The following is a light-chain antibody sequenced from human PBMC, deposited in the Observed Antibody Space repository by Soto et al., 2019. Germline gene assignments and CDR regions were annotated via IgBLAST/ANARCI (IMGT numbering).Light chain of an antibody. CDR3: AAWDDSLDGHVV. CDR1: NSNIGSNT. V-gene: IGLV1-44*01. CDR2: NNI. J-gene: IGLJ7*01. Sequence: VLTQPPSASGTPGQKVTISCSGSNSNIGSNTVSWFQQLPGRAPKLLLYNNIYRPPGVPDRFSGSKSGTSVSLAISGLQSEDEADYYCAAWDDSLDGHVVFGGGTQLTVL.